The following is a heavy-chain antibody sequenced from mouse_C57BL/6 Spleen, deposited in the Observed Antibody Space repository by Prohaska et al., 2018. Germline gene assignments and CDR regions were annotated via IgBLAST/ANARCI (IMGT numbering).Heavy chain of an antibody. V-gene: IGHV1-69*01. D-gene: IGHD1-1*01. CDR3: ARRGNYYGSSYDYFDY. CDR1: GYTFTSYW. CDR2: IDPSDSYT. Sequence: QVQLQQPGAELVMPGASVKLSCKASGYTFTSYWMHWVKQRPGQGLEWIGEIDPSDSYTNYNQKFKGKATLTVDKSSSTAYMQLSSLTSEDSAVYYCARRGNYYGSSYDYFDYWGQGTTLTVSS. J-gene: IGHJ2*01.